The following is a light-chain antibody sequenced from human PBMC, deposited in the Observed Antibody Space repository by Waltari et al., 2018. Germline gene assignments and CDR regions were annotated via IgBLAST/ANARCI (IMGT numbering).Light chain of an antibody. CDR2: DAS. V-gene: IGKV3-11*01. CDR1: QSVGSY. J-gene: IGKJ5*01. Sequence: EIVLTQSPATLSLSPGERATLSCRASQSVGSYLAWYQQRPGQAPRLLIYDASNRATAIPARFSGSGSGTDFTITISGLEPEDFAVYYCQQRSNWRSITFGQGTRLEIK. CDR3: QQRSNWRSIT.